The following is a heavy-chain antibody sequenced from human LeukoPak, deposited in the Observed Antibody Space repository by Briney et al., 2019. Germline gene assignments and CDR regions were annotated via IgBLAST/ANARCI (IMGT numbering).Heavy chain of an antibody. Sequence: GGSLRLSCAASGFTFDDYAMHWVRQAPGKGLEWVSLISWDGGSTYYADSVKGRFTISRDNSKNSLYLQMNSLRAEDTALYYCAKDWVSSGWYGVIDYWGQGTLVTVSS. J-gene: IGHJ4*02. CDR3: AKDWVSSGWYGVIDY. V-gene: IGHV3-43D*03. CDR1: GFTFDDYA. CDR2: ISWDGGST. D-gene: IGHD6-19*01.